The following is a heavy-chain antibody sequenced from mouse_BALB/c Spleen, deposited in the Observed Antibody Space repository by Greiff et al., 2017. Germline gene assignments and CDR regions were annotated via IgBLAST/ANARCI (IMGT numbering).Heavy chain of an antibody. CDR3: ARDSRWLLPMDY. CDR1: GFTFSDYY. J-gene: IGHJ4*01. CDR2: ISDGGSYT. D-gene: IGHD2-3*01. Sequence: EVKLVESGGGLVKPGGSLKLSCAASGFTFSDYYMYWVRQTPEKRLEWVATISDGGSYTYCPDSVKGRFTISRDNAKNNLYLQMSSLKSEDTAMYYCARDSRWLLPMDYWGQGTSVTVSS. V-gene: IGHV5-4*02.